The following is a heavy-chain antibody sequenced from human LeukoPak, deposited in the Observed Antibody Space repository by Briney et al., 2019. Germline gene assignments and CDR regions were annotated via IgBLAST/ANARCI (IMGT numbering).Heavy chain of an antibody. J-gene: IGHJ4*02. V-gene: IGHV3-7*01. D-gene: IGHD5-12*01. CDR3: TTDRDIVATIDAFDY. CDR1: GFTFSDYW. Sequence: GGSLRLSCAASGFTFSDYWMNWVRQAPGKGLEWVANIKQDGSEKYYVDSVKGRFTISRDNAKDSLYPQMNSLRAEDTAVYYCTTDRDIVATIDAFDYWGQGTLVTVSS. CDR2: IKQDGSEK.